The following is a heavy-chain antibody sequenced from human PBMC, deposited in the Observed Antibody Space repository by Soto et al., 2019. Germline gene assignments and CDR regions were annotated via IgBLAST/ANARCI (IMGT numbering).Heavy chain of an antibody. CDR1: GYTFSRYG. CDR2: ITVDNADT. V-gene: IGHV1-18*01. D-gene: IGHD2-2*02. J-gene: IGHJ6*02. CDR3: ARDLAWVCPGTGCYTNECDYGMDV. Sequence: ASVKVSCKASGYTFSRYGFSWVRQAPGQGLEWIGWITVDNADTVHTERVTEKLRGRVALTKDTSTSTAYLELTSLTSDDTAVYYCARDLAWVCPGTGCYTNECDYGMDVWGQGTTVTVSS.